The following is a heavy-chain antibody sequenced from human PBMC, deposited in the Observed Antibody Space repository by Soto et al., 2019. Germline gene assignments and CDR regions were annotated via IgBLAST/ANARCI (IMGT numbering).Heavy chain of an antibody. CDR1: GFTFSSYS. CDR3: ARSLLFGVVIVSAFDI. J-gene: IGHJ3*02. Sequence: GGSLRLSCAASGFTFSSYSMNWVRQAPGKGLEWVSSISSSSSYIYYADSVKGRFTISRDNAKNSLYLQMNSLRAEDTAVYYCARSLLFGVVIVSAFDIWGQGTMVT. V-gene: IGHV3-21*01. CDR2: ISSSSSYI. D-gene: IGHD3-3*01.